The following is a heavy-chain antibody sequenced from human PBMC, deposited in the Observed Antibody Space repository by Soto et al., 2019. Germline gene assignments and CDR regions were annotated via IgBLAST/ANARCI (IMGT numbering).Heavy chain of an antibody. CDR1: GFTFSSYA. V-gene: IGHV3-30-3*01. CDR2: ISYDGSNK. Sequence: HPGGSLRLSCAASGFTFSSYAMHWVRQAPGKGLEWVAVISYDGSNKYYADSVKGRFTISRDNSKNTLYLQMNSLRAEDTAVYYCARGYDFSPGRWDVWGQGTTVTVSS. D-gene: IGHD3-3*01. CDR3: ARGYDFSPGRWDV. J-gene: IGHJ6*02.